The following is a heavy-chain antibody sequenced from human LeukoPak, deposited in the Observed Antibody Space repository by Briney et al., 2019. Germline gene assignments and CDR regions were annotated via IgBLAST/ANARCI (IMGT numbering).Heavy chain of an antibody. CDR3: AKEEQQFDYFDY. D-gene: IGHD6-6*01. Sequence: PGGSLRLSCAASGFTASSNMNWVRQAPGKGLEWISVIYSGGSTHYADSVKGRFTISRDNSKNTLFLQMNSLRAEDTAVYYCAKEEQQFDYFDYWGQGTLVTVSS. J-gene: IGHJ4*02. CDR2: IYSGGST. V-gene: IGHV3-53*01. CDR1: GFTASSN.